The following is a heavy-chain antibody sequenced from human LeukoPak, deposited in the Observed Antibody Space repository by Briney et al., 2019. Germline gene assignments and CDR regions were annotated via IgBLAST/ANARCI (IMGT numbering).Heavy chain of an antibody. V-gene: IGHV4-39*07. CDR2: IYYSGST. Sequence: SETLSLTCTVSGGSISSSSYYWGWIRQPPGTGLEWIGSIYYSGSTYYNPSLKSRVTISLDTSKNQFSLKLSSVTAADTAVYYCARDSSGWYSLDYWGQGTLVTVSS. CDR1: GGSISSSSYY. J-gene: IGHJ4*02. D-gene: IGHD6-19*01. CDR3: ARDSSGWYSLDY.